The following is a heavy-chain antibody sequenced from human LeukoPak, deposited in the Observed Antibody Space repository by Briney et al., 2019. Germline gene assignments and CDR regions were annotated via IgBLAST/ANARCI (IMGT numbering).Heavy chain of an antibody. J-gene: IGHJ4*02. CDR3: AKLKEEEY. D-gene: IGHD5-24*01. CDR1: GYTFTSYY. V-gene: IGHV1-46*01. Sequence: ASVKVSCMASGYTFTSYYIHWVREAPGQGLEWMGIINPGGGSTTYAQRFQGRVTMARDTSTSTVYMELSSLRSEDTAVYYCAKLKEEEYWGQGTLVTVSS. CDR2: INPGGGST.